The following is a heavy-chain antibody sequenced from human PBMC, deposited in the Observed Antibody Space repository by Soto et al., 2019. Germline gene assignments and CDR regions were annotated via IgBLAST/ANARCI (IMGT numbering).Heavy chain of an antibody. Sequence: SETLSLTCSVSGDSISSNDYYWGWIRQPPGKGLEWIGSIYYTGSTYYSPSLKSRVTISVDTSKDQFSLKLSSVTAADTAVYYCASHFRGYSGYARNWGQGTLVTVS. J-gene: IGHJ4*02. V-gene: IGHV4-39*01. CDR1: GDSISSNDYY. CDR3: ASHFRGYSGYARN. D-gene: IGHD5-12*01. CDR2: IYYTGST.